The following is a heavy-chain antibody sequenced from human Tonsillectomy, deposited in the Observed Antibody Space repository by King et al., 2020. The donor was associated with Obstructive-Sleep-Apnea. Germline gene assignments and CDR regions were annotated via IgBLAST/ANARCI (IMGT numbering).Heavy chain of an antibody. CDR2: ISGSCGST. CDR1: GVTFSSYA. D-gene: IGHD3-22*01. V-gene: IGHV3-23*04. CDR3: ASFAQWLSAQVDY. Sequence: VQLVESGGGLVQPGGSLRLSCSASGVTFSSYAMSWVRQAPRKGLEWVAGISGSCGSTYYADSVKGRFTISRDNSKNTLYLQMNSLRAEDTAVYYCASFAQWLSAQVDYWGQGTLVTVSS. J-gene: IGHJ4*02.